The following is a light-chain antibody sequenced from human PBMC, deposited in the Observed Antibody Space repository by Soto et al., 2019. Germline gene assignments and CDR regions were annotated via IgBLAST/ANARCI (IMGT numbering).Light chain of an antibody. Sequence: QSALTQPASVSGSPGQSIAISCTGSSSEVGGYNFVSWYQPHSGKAPKLMISDVSNRPSGVSDRLSGTKSGNTASLTISGLQAEDEADYFCSSYTSSSTYVFGTGTKLTVL. CDR3: SSYTSSSTYV. V-gene: IGLV2-14*03. J-gene: IGLJ1*01. CDR1: SSEVGGYNF. CDR2: DVS.